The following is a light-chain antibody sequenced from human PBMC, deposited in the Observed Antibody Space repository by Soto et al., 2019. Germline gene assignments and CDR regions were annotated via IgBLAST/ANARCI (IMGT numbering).Light chain of an antibody. CDR2: GAS. CDR3: QQYDNSIT. Sequence: EIVLTLSPDTLSLSPGESATLSCRASQSVSSSYLAWYQQKPGQAPRLLIFGASSRATGIPDRFSGSGSGTDFTLTISRVEPEDVAVFYCQQYDNSITFGQGTRLEIE. CDR1: QSVSSSY. J-gene: IGKJ5*01. V-gene: IGKV3-20*01.